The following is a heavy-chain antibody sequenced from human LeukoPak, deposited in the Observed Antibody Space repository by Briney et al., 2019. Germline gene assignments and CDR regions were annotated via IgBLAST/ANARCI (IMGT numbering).Heavy chain of an antibody. Sequence: GESLKISCKGSEYRFTNYWIGWVRQMPGKGLEWMGIIWPGDSNTRYSPSFQGQVTISADKSISTAYLQWSSLKASDTAMYYCARRPAASSNWDPWGQGTLVTVSS. J-gene: IGHJ5*02. CDR3: ARRPAASSNWDP. CDR2: IWPGDSNT. CDR1: EYRFTNYW. D-gene: IGHD1-1*01. V-gene: IGHV5-51*01.